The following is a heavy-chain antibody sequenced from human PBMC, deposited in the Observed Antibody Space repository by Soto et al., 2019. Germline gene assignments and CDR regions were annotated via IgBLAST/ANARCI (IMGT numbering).Heavy chain of an antibody. D-gene: IGHD2-2*01. CDR2: IYYSGST. Sequence: SETLSLTCTVSGGSVSTCSYYWSWIRQPPGKGLEWIGYIYYSGSTNYNPSLKSRVTISVDTSKNQFSLKLSSVTAADTAVYYCARGMGYCSSTCCWDWFDPWGQGTLVTVSS. CDR1: GGSVSTCSYY. V-gene: IGHV4-61*01. J-gene: IGHJ5*02. CDR3: ARGMGYCSSTCCWDWFDP.